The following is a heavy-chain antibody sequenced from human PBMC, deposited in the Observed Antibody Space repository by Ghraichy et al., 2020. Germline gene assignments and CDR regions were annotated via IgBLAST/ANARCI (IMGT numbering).Heavy chain of an antibody. J-gene: IGHJ4*02. CDR3: AKEAYYYDSSGYLDY. Sequence: GGSLRLSCAASGFTFSSHGMHWVRQAPGKGLEWVAVISYDGSNKYYADSVKGRFTISRDNSKNTLYLQMNSLRAEDTAVYYCAKEAYYYDSSGYLDYWGQGTPVTVSS. V-gene: IGHV3-30*18. CDR2: ISYDGSNK. D-gene: IGHD3-22*01. CDR1: GFTFSSHG.